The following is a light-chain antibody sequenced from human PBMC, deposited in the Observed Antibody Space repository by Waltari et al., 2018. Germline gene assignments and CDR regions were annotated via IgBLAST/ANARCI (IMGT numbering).Light chain of an antibody. CDR2: EVT. V-gene: IGLV2-14*01. CDR1: TTDVGAYYY. J-gene: IGLJ1*01. CDR3: NSYTSTSTYV. Sequence: QSALTQPASVSGSPGQSITLPCTGTTTDVGAYYYFSWYQQHPGKAPKLIIYEVTYRPSGVSNRFSGSKSGNTASLTISGLQAEDEADYYCNSYTSTSTYVFGTGTKVTVL.